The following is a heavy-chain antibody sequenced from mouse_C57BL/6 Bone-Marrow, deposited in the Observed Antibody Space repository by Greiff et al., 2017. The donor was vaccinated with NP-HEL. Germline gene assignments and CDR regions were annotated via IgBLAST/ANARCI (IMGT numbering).Heavy chain of an antibody. V-gene: IGHV1-69*01. J-gene: IGHJ3*01. CDR1: GYTFTSYW. Sequence: QVQLQQPGAELVMPGASVKLSCTASGYTFTSYWMHWVQQRPGQGLEWLGEIDPSDSYTNYTQTFKGNSTLTVDKSSSTAYMQLSSLISEDSAVYYCAREWDLWDPGFADGGQGTLVTVSA. CDR2: IDPSDSYT. CDR3: AREWDLWDPGFAD. D-gene: IGHD1-1*02.